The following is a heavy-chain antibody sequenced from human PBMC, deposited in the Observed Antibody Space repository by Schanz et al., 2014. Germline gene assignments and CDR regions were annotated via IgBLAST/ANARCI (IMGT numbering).Heavy chain of an antibody. Sequence: QVQLVESGGGVVQPGRSLRLSCAASGFTFSSYGMHWVRQAPGKGLEWVAFINSDGTKRFYADSVKSRFTISRDNSRNTLYLQMNSLRAEDTAVYYCARGGPAYYFDDWGQGTLVTVSS. V-gene: IGHV3-33*01. J-gene: IGHJ4*02. CDR1: GFTFSSYG. CDR2: INSDGTKR. CDR3: ARGGPAYYFDD.